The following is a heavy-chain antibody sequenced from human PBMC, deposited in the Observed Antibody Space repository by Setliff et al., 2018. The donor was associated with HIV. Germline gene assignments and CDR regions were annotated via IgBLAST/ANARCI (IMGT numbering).Heavy chain of an antibody. CDR1: GYTFSTYN. D-gene: IGHD3-10*01. Sequence: ASVKVSCKASGYTFSTYNMDWVRQAPGQGLEWMGSISTAFGNIDFAQKFQDRVTMTTDTATSTVYMELRNLTKDDTAVYYCARLNSYGPERIWLDPWGQGTQVTVSS. J-gene: IGHJ5*02. CDR2: ISTAFGNI. CDR3: ARLNSYGPERIWLDP. V-gene: IGHV1-18*01.